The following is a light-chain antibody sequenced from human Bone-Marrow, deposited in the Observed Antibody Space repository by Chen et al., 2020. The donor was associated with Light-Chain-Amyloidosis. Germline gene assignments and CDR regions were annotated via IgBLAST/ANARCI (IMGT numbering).Light chain of an antibody. J-gene: IGLJ1*01. CDR1: SSDVGGDNH. Sequence: HSVLTQPASAPGPPEQATSISCPGTSSDVGGDNHVSWYQQHPHKAPILMIYEVTNRPSWVPDRFSGTKSDNTASLTISGLQTEDEADYFCSSYTITNTLVFGSGTRVTVL. CDR3: SSYTITNTLV. V-gene: IGLV2-14*01. CDR2: EVT.